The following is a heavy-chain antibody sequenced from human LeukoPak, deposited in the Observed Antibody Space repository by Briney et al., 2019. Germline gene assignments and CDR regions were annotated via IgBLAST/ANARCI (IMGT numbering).Heavy chain of an antibody. CDR3: ARDRLGSSSWFDP. D-gene: IGHD6-6*01. J-gene: IGHJ5*02. V-gene: IGHV1-2*02. Sequence: ASVKVSCKASGYTFTGYYMHWVRQAPGQGLEWMGWINPNSGGTNYAQKFQGRVTMTRDTSISTAYMELSRLRSDDTAVYYCARDRLGSSSWFDPWGKGTLVTVSS. CDR2: INPNSGGT. CDR1: GYTFTGYY.